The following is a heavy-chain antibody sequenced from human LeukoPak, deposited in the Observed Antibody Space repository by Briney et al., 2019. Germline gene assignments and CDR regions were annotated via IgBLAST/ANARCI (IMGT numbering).Heavy chain of an antibody. D-gene: IGHD4-23*01. J-gene: IGHJ4*01. V-gene: IGHV4-34*01. CDR2: INHSGST. CDR1: GGSFSGYY. CDR3: ARAYGGRFDY. Sequence: SETLSLTCAVYGGSFSGYYWSWIRQPPGKGLEWIGEINHSGSTNYNPSLKSRVTISVDTSKNQFSLKLSSVTAADTALYYCARAYGGRFDYWGHGALVTVSS.